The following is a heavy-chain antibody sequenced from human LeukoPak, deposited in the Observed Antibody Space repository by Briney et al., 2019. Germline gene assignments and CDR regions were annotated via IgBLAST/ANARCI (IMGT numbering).Heavy chain of an antibody. D-gene: IGHD5-12*01. Sequence: SETLSLTCTVSGGSISSSSYYWGWIRQPPGKGLEWIGSIYYSGSTYYNPSLKSRVTISVDTSKNQFSLKLSSVTAADTAVYYCARRQAVATTSRTYYFDYWGQGTLVTVSS. CDR3: ARRQAVATTSRTYYFDY. CDR1: GGSISSSSYY. J-gene: IGHJ4*02. CDR2: IYYSGST. V-gene: IGHV4-39*01.